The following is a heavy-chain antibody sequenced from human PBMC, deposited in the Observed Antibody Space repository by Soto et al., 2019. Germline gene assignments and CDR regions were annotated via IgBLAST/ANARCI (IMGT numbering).Heavy chain of an antibody. CDR1: GYTFTDYY. Sequence: ASVKVSCKASGYTFTDYYMHWVRQAPGQGLEWMGWINPKSGGTKYVQKFQGRVIMTRDTSISTVFLEMTGLRSDESAVYYCARGRPTVPALDYYYGVGVWGQGTTVTVS. CDR3: ARGRPTVPALDYYYGVGV. V-gene: IGHV1-2*02. D-gene: IGHD2-2*01. J-gene: IGHJ6*02. CDR2: INPKSGGT.